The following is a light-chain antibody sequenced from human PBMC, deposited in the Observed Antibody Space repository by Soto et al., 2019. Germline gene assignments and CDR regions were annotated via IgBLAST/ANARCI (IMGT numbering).Light chain of an antibody. CDR2: EVR. CDR3: ISYTSSGTWV. V-gene: IGLV2-14*01. Sequence: QSALTQPASVSGSPGQSTTISCSGTISDVGGNNYVSWYQHHPGKAPKVIIYEVRKWPSGVSNRFSGSKSGNTASLTISGLQAEDEADYYCISYTSSGTWVFGGGTQLTVL. CDR1: ISDVGGNNY. J-gene: IGLJ3*02.